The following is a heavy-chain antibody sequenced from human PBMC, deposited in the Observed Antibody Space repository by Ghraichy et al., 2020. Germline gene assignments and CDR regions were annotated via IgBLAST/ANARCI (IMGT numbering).Heavy chain of an antibody. V-gene: IGHV4-39*01. J-gene: IGHJ4*02. CDR1: GGSISSTDYY. D-gene: IGHD3-10*01. CDR2: IYYTGST. CDR3: ARSYGSYVD. Sequence: SETLSLTCTFSGGSISSTDYYCNWIRQSPGKGLEWIWGIYYTGSTYYNPSPKSRVTISVDTSKNQFSLNLGSVTAADTAVYYCARSYGSYVDWGQGTLVTVSS.